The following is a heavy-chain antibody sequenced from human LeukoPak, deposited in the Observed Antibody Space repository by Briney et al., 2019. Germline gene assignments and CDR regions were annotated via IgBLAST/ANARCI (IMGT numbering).Heavy chain of an antibody. CDR3: ARDRPVVAEEYYYYYYGMDV. CDR1: GGTLSSYA. V-gene: IGHV1-69*04. CDR2: IIPIFGIA. D-gene: IGHD3-22*01. Sequence: SVKVSCKASGGTLSSYAISWVRQAPGQGLEWMGRIIPIFGIANYAQKFQGRVTITADKSTSTAYMELSSLRSEDTAVYYCARDRPVVAEEYYYYYYGMDVWGQGTTVTVSS. J-gene: IGHJ6*02.